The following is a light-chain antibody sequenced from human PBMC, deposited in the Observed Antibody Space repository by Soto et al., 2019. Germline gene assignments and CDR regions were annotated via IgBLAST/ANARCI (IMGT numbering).Light chain of an antibody. J-gene: IGKJ4*01. V-gene: IGKV1-5*01. CDR3: QQYKSYSAHGLT. CDR2: DAS. CDR1: QPIFTS. Sequence: DIQMAQPPSALFASIGDRVSVTCRASQPIFTSLAWYQQKPGKAPKLLIYDASVLQTGVPSRFSGFSSGTDFTLTISGLQPDDFATYFCQQYKSYSAHGLTFGGGTKVDIK.